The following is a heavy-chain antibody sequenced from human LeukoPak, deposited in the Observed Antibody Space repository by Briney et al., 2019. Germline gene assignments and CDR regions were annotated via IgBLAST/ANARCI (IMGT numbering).Heavy chain of an antibody. D-gene: IGHD6-19*01. CDR2: ISAYNGNT. V-gene: IGHV1-18*01. Sequence: ASVKVSCKASGYTFTSYGISWVRHAPGQGIEWMGWISAYNGNTNYAQKLQGRVTMTTDTSTSTAYMELRSLRSDDTAVYYCARAVGSSGWYLLGDPTITNDYWGQGTLVTVSS. CDR3: ARAVGSSGWYLLGDPTITNDY. J-gene: IGHJ4*02. CDR1: GYTFTSYG.